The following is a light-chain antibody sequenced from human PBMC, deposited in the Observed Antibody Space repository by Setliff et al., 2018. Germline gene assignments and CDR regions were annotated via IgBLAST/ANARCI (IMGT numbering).Light chain of an antibody. V-gene: IGLV7-46*01. CDR2: DVS. CDR3: SFAYSGVGV. J-gene: IGLJ2*01. Sequence: QAVVTQEPSLTVSPGGTVTLTCASSAGAVTSGHYPYWFQQKPGQAPRTLIYDVSKTHSWTPARFSGSLLGGKAALTLSGAQSEDEAEYFCSFAYSGVGVFGGGTK. CDR1: AGAVTSGHY.